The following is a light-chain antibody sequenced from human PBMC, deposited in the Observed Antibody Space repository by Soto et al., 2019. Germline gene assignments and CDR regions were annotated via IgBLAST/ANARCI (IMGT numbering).Light chain of an antibody. CDR3: SSYTSTTTLYV. CDR1: TSDVGAYSY. Sequence: QSVLTQPASVSGSPGQSITISCTGTTSDVGAYSYVSWYQHHPGKAPKFIIYNVNSRPSGVSNRFSGSKSGNTASLTISGLQAEDEADYYCSSYTSTTTLYVFGTGTKVTVL. J-gene: IGLJ1*01. CDR2: NVN. V-gene: IGLV2-14*03.